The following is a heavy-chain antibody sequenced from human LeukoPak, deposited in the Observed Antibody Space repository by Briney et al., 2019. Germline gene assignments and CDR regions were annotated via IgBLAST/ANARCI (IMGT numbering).Heavy chain of an antibody. CDR2: IKQGGSEK. CDR3: ARERGLEGGDTYGYFDY. V-gene: IGHV3-7*01. D-gene: IGHD5-18*01. CDR1: GFTISSYW. J-gene: IGHJ4*02. Sequence: PGGSLRLSCTASGFTISSYWLSWVRQAPRKGLEWVANIKQGGSEKYYVDSVKGRFTITRDNAKNSLYLQMNRLRAEDTAVYYCARERGLEGGDTYGYFDYEGQGTLVTVSS.